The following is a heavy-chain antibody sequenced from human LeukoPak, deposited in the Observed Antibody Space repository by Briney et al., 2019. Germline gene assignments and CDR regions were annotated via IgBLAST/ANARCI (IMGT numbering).Heavy chain of an antibody. CDR2: IYYSGST. CDR1: GGSISSYY. Sequence: PSETLSLTCTVSGGSISSYYWGWIRQPPGKGLEWIGSIYYSGSTYYNASLKSRVTISVDTSKNQFSLRLTSVTAADTAVYYCATWLQMHFWGQGTLVTVSS. CDR3: ATWLQMHF. J-gene: IGHJ4*02. D-gene: IGHD5-24*01. V-gene: IGHV4-39*07.